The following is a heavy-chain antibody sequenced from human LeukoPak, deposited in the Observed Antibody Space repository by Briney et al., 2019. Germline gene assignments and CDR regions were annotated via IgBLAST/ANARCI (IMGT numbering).Heavy chain of an antibody. CDR1: GGSFSGYY. D-gene: IGHD1-7*01. V-gene: IGHV4-34*01. Sequence: SETLSLTCAVYGGSFSGYYWSWIRQPPGKGLEWIGEINHSGSTNYNPSLKSRVTISVDTSKNQFSLKLSSVTAADTAVYYCARGKRRYNWNYRGEVDYWGQGTLVTVSS. CDR3: ARGKRRYNWNYRGEVDY. J-gene: IGHJ4*02. CDR2: INHSGST.